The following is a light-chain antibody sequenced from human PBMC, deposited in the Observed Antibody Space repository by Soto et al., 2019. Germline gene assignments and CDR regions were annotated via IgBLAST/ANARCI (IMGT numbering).Light chain of an antibody. V-gene: IGKV1-39*01. CDR2: VAS. CDR3: QQSSSNPQT. Sequence: DIQMTQSPSSLAASLGDRVTITCRASQSISTYLSWYQQKPGKAPKLLINVASTLQSGVPSRFSGSGSGTDFTLAISSLQPEDFETHYCQQSSSNPQTFGGGTKVDIK. CDR1: QSISTY. J-gene: IGKJ4*01.